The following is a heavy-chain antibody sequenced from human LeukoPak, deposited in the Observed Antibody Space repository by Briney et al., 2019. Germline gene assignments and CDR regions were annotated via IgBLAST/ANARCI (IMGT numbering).Heavy chain of an antibody. Sequence: SETLSLTCAVYGGSFSGYYWSWIRQPPGKGLEWIGEINHSGSTNYNPSLKSRVTISVDTSKNQFSLKLSSVTAADTAVYYCARLWVDQTTWGQGTLVNVSS. CDR2: INHSGST. J-gene: IGHJ5*02. CDR1: GGSFSGYY. CDR3: ARLWVDQTT. V-gene: IGHV4-34*01. D-gene: IGHD3-16*01.